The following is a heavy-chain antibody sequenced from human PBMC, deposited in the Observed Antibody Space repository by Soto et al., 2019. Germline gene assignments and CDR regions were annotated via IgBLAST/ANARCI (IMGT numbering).Heavy chain of an antibody. CDR1: CFTFTRYG. Sequence: ASVKVSCQASCFTFTRYGISWGPQAPGQGLEWMGWISAYNGNTNYAQKLQGRVTMTTDTSTSTAYMELRSLRSDDTAVYYCARDALAVAGPHYWGQGTLVTVSS. D-gene: IGHD6-19*01. CDR3: ARDALAVAGPHY. V-gene: IGHV1-18*01. J-gene: IGHJ4*02. CDR2: ISAYNGNT.